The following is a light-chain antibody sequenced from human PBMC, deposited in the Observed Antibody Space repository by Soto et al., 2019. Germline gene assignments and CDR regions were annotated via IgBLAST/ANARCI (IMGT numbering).Light chain of an antibody. J-gene: IGKJ2*01. CDR1: QTIANNF. V-gene: IGKV3-20*01. CDR2: GAS. CDR3: QQYDSSYT. Sequence: EIVLTQSPGTVSSSPGERVSLSCRASQTIANNFLAWYQHRPGQAPRVVVYGASSRATGIPDRFSGSGSGTKFTLTISRLEPEDFAVYYCQQYDSSYTFGQGTKL.